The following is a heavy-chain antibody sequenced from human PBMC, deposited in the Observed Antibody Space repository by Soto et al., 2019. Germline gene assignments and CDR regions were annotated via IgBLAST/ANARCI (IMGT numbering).Heavy chain of an antibody. Sequence: PSETLSLTCTVSGGSISSSSYYWGWIRQPPGKGLEWIGRIYYSGSTYYNPSRKSRGTISVDTSKNQFSLKLSSVTAADTAVYYCARAPRGNYGYPSYFDYWGQGTLVTVSS. CDR2: IYYSGST. D-gene: IGHD3-10*01. CDR3: ARAPRGNYGYPSYFDY. J-gene: IGHJ4*02. V-gene: IGHV4-39*07. CDR1: GGSISSSSYY.